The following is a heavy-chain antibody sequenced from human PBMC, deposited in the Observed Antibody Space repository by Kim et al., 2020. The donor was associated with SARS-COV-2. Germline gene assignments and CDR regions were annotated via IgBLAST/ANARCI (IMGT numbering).Heavy chain of an antibody. Sequence: KGRFTIARDKSKNTLYLQMNSLRAEDTAVYYCVAGITGTKVAYYYYGMDVWGQGTTVTVSS. D-gene: IGHD1-7*01. J-gene: IGHJ6*02. CDR3: VAGITGTKVAYYYYGMDV. V-gene: IGHV3-23*01.